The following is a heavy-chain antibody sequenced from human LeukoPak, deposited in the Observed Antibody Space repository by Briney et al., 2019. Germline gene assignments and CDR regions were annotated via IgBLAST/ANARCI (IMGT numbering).Heavy chain of an antibody. D-gene: IGHD1-26*01. CDR3: AKGGKWDVTPFDY. J-gene: IGHJ4*02. CDR2: ISNSGGDT. CDR1: GFTFSSYA. Sequence: GGSLRLSCAASGFTFSSYAMSWVRQAPGKGLEWVAAISNSGGDTFYSDSGKGRFTIARDNSKNTLYLQVNSLRAEDTAVYYCAKGGKWDVTPFDYWGQGTLVTVSS. V-gene: IGHV3-23*01.